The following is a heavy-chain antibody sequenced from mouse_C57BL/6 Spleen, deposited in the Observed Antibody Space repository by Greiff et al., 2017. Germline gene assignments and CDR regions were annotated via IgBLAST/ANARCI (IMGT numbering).Heavy chain of an antibody. CDR3: ARDDGLDY. V-gene: IGHV1-82*01. D-gene: IGHD2-3*01. Sequence: VQRVESGPELVKPGASVKISCKASGYAFSSSWMNWVKQRPGKGLEWIGRIYPGDGDTNYNGKFKGKATLTADKSSSTAYMQLSSLTSEDSAVYFCARDDGLDYWGQGTTLTVSS. CDR2: IYPGDGDT. J-gene: IGHJ2*01. CDR1: GYAFSSSW.